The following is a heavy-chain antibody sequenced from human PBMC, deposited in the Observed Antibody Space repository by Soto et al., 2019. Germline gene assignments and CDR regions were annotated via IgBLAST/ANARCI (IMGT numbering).Heavy chain of an antibody. Sequence: GGSLRLSCTASGFTFGDYAMSWFRQAPGKGLEWVGFIRSKAYGGTTEYAASVKGRFTISRDDSKSIAYLQMNSLKTEDTAVYYCTFPFDSPTLDYWGQGTLVTVSS. CDR1: GFTFGDYA. J-gene: IGHJ4*02. D-gene: IGHD3-9*01. CDR2: IRSKAYGGTT. V-gene: IGHV3-49*03. CDR3: TFPFDSPTLDY.